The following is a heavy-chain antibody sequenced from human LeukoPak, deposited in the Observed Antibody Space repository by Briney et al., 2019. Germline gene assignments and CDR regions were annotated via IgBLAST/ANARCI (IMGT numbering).Heavy chain of an antibody. CDR1: GDSISRYY. Sequence: SETLSLTCTVSGDSISRYYWSWIRQPPGKGLEWIGEINHSGSTNYNPSLKSRVTISVDTSKNQFSLKLSSVTAADTAVYYCARVFSSGYYKLSYFDYWGQGTLVTVSS. CDR3: ARVFSSGYYKLSYFDY. V-gene: IGHV4-34*01. J-gene: IGHJ4*02. CDR2: INHSGST. D-gene: IGHD3-22*01.